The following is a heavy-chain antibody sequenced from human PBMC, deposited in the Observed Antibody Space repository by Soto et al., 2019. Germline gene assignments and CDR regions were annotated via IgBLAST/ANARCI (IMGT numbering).Heavy chain of an antibody. D-gene: IGHD3-10*01. CDR3: ARDSSRRLLSHHYYYGMDV. Sequence: PGGSLRLSCAASGFTFSSYEMNWVRQAPGKGLEWVSYISSSGTTIYYADSVKGRFTISRDNAKNSLYLQMNSLRAEDTAVYYCARDSSRRLLSHHYYYGMDVWGQGTTVTVAS. V-gene: IGHV3-48*03. J-gene: IGHJ6*02. CDR1: GFTFSSYE. CDR2: ISSSGTTI.